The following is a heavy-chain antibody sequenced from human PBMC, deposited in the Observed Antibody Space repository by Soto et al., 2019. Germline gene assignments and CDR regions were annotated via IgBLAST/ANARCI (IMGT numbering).Heavy chain of an antibody. CDR2: ISYDGSNK. V-gene: IGHV3-30*03. J-gene: IGHJ3*02. CDR3: LVTTDAFDI. Sequence: QVQLVESGGGVVQPGRSLRLSCAASGFTFSSYGMHSVRQAPGKGLEWVAVISYDGSNKYYADSVKGRFTISRDNSKNTLYLQMNSLRAEDTAVYYCLVTTDAFDIWGQGTMVTVSS. CDR1: GFTFSSYG. D-gene: IGHD4-17*01.